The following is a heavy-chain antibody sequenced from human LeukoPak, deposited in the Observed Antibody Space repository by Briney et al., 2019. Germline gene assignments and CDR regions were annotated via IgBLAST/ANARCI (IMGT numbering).Heavy chain of an antibody. D-gene: IGHD3-10*01. Sequence: PGGSLRLSCAASGFTFSSYSMNWVRQAPGKGLEWVSSISSSSSYIYYADSVKGRFTISRDNAKNSLYLQMNSLRAEDTAVYYCARERGDVIAGFDFWGQGTLVTVSS. CDR2: ISSSSSYI. CDR3: ARERGDVIAGFDF. CDR1: GFTFSSYS. J-gene: IGHJ4*02. V-gene: IGHV3-21*01.